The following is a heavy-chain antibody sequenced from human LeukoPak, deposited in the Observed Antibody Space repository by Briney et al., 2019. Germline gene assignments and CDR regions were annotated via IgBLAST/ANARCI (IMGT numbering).Heavy chain of an antibody. D-gene: IGHD5-24*01. CDR2: ISGSGGST. V-gene: IGHV3-23*01. CDR1: GFTFSSYA. Sequence: GGSLRISCAASGFTFSSYAMSWVRQAPGKGLEWVSGISGSGGSTYYADSVKGRFTISRDNSKNTLYLQMNSLRAEDTAVYYCAKGRDGYNADFDYWGQGTLVTVSS. CDR3: AKGRDGYNADFDY. J-gene: IGHJ4*02.